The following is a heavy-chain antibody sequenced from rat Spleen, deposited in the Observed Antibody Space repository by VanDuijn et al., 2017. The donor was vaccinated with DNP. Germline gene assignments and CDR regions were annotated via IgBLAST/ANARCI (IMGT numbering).Heavy chain of an antibody. J-gene: IGHJ4*01. Sequence: EVQLQESGPGLVKPSQSLSLTCSVTGYSLTSNYWGWIRKFPGRVMEWIGHIIYRGNTHYIPSRKIRISITRDTTKNQFFLQLNSLTTEDPATYYCARLRLDWEVRAMDAWGQGTSVTVSS. CDR1: GYSLTSNY. CDR2: IIYRGNT. V-gene: IGHV3-1*01. D-gene: IGHD5-1*01. CDR3: ARLRLDWEVRAMDA.